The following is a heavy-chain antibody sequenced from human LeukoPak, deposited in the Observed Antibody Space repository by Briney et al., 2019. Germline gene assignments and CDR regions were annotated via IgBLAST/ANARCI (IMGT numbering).Heavy chain of an antibody. CDR1: GGTFSSYA. J-gene: IGHJ4*02. CDR2: IIPIFGTA. Sequence: ASVKVSCKASGGTFSSYAISWVRQAPGQGLEWMGGIIPIFGTANYAQKSQGRVTITADKSTSTAYMELSSLRSEDTAVYYCAREGDILTGYTLDYWGQGTLVTVSS. V-gene: IGHV1-69*06. D-gene: IGHD3-9*01. CDR3: AREGDILTGYTLDY.